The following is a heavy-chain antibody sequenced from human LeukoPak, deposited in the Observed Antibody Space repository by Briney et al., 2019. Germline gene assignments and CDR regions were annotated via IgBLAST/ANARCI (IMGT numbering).Heavy chain of an antibody. Sequence: PGGSLRLSCAASGFTFSSYAMHWVRKAPGKGLEWVAVISYDGSNKYYADSVKGRFTISRDNSKNTLYLQMNSLRAEDTAVYYCAREVPAAAFDYWGQGTLVTVSS. J-gene: IGHJ4*02. CDR2: ISYDGSNK. CDR3: AREVPAAAFDY. D-gene: IGHD2-2*01. CDR1: GFTFSSYA. V-gene: IGHV3-30-3*01.